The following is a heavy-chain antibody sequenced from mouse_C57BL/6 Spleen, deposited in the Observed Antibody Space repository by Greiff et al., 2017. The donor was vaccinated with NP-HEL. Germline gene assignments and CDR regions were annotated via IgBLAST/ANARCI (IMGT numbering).Heavy chain of an antibody. Sequence: EVQLQQSGPELVKPGASVTISCKASGYTFTDYYMNWVKQSHGKSLEWIGDINPNNGGTSYNQKFKGQGTLTVDQSSSTAYMELRSLTSEDSAVYYCARNGYYVGYAMDDWGQGTSVTVSS. V-gene: IGHV1-26*01. J-gene: IGHJ4*01. CDR1: GYTFTDYY. D-gene: IGHD2-3*01. CDR3: ARNGYYVGYAMDD. CDR2: INPNNGGT.